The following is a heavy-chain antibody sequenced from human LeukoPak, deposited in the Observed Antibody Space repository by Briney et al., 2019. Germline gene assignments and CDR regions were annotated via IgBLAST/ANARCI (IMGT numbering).Heavy chain of an antibody. V-gene: IGHV1-46*01. CDR2: INPSGGAT. D-gene: IGHD3-10*01. Sequence: GASVKVSCKASGYTFTNYFIHWVRQAPGQGLEWLGVINPSGGATSYAQKFPGRVTMTRDTSTSTVYMELSSLRPDDKAVYYCARVSASGGFDDHWGQGSLVTVSS. J-gene: IGHJ5*02. CDR3: ARVSASGGFDDH. CDR1: GYTFTNYF.